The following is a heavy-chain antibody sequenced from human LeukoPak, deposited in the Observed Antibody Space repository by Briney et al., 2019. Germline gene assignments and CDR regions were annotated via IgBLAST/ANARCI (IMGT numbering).Heavy chain of an antibody. J-gene: IGHJ6*02. CDR1: GLTGSSNF. Sequence: GGSLRLSCAASGLTGSSNFMTCGRQAPGKGLGWGSAIYSGGSTSYAASVRGRSTIPRATSKKTMFLQMSTLRVDDAAVYYCASTGTASRGAMDVWGQGTSVTVSS. D-gene: IGHD1-1*01. CDR2: IYSGGST. CDR3: ASTGTASRGAMDV. V-gene: IGHV3-66*01.